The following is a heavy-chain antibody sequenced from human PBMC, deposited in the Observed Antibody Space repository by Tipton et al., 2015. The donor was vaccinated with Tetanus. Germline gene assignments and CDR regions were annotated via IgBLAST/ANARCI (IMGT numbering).Heavy chain of an antibody. CDR1: GGSISSYY. J-gene: IGHJ6*02. V-gene: IGHV4-4*07. D-gene: IGHD6-25*01. CDR2: IYTSEST. CDR3: ARMQRYGMDV. Sequence: TLSLTCTVSGGSISSYYWSWIRQPVGKGLEWIGRIYTSESTNYNPSLKSRLTMSVDTSKNQFSLRLNSVTAADTAVYYCARMQRYGMDVWGQGTTVTVSS.